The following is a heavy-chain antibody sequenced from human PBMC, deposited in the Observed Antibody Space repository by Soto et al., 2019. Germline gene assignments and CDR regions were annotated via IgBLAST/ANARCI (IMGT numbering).Heavy chain of an antibody. Sequence: SETLSLTCTVSGGSISSSSYYWGWIRQPPGKGLEWIGSIYYSGSTYYNPSLKSRVTISVDTSKNQFSLKLSSVTAADTAVYYCARVYDFWSGFNVTLDYWGQGTLVTVSS. CDR1: GGSISSSSYY. CDR3: ARVYDFWSGFNVTLDY. CDR2: IYYSGST. D-gene: IGHD3-3*01. J-gene: IGHJ4*02. V-gene: IGHV4-39*01.